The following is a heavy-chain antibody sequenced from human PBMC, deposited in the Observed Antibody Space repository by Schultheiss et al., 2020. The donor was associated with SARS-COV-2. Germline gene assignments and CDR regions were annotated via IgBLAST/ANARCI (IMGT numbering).Heavy chain of an antibody. CDR1: GGSISSYY. V-gene: IGHV4-59*08. J-gene: IGHJ4*02. CDR3: ARLNGIAVAGYFDY. D-gene: IGHD6-19*01. Sequence: SETLSLTCTVSGGSISSYYWSWIRQPPGKGLEWIGYISYTGSTNYNPSLKSRVTISVDTSKNQFSLKLSSVTAADTAVYYCARLNGIAVAGYFDYWGQGTLVTVSS. CDR2: ISYTGST.